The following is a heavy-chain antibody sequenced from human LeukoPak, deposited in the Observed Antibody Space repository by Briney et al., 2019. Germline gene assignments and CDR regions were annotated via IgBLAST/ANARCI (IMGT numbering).Heavy chain of an antibody. CDR3: AREGGTTTNDY. CDR2: INPSGGST. Sequence: ASVKVSCKASGYTFTSYYMHWVRQAPGQGLEWMGIINPSGGSTSYAQKFQGRVTMTRDMSTSTVYLELSSLRSEDTAVYYCAREGGTTTNDYWGQGTLVTVSS. D-gene: IGHD4-11*01. CDR1: GYTFTSYY. V-gene: IGHV1-46*01. J-gene: IGHJ4*02.